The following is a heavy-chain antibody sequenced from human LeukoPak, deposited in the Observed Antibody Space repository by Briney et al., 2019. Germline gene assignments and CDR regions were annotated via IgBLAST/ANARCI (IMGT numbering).Heavy chain of an antibody. CDR3: ARSPSVVDAFDI. J-gene: IGHJ3*02. CDR2: IDPTDSYT. V-gene: IGHV5-10-1*01. D-gene: IGHD2-15*01. CDR1: GYSFTSYW. Sequence: GESLKISCKGSGYSFTSYWINWLRQMPGKGLEWVGRIDPTDSYTNYSPSFQGHVTISTDKSISTAYLQWRSLKASDTAMYYCARSPSVVDAFDIWGQGIMVTVSS.